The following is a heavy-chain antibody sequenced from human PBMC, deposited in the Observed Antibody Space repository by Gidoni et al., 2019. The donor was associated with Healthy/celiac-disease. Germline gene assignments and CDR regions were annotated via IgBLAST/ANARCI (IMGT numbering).Heavy chain of an antibody. CDR2: IWYDGSNK. J-gene: IGHJ4*02. Sequence: QVQLVESGGGVVQPGRSLRLSCAASGFTFSSYGMPWVRQAQGKGLEWVAVIWYDGSNKYYADSVKGRFTISRDNSKNTLYLQMNSLRAEDTAVYYCARATFDYWGQGTLVTVSS. CDR1: GFTFSSYG. V-gene: IGHV3-33*01. CDR3: ARATFDY.